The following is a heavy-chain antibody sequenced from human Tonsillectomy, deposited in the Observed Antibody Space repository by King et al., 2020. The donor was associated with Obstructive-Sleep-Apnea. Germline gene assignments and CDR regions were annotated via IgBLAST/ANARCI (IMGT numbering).Heavy chain of an antibody. J-gene: IGHJ3*02. D-gene: IGHD3-10*01. CDR1: GFTFDDYA. V-gene: IGHV3-9*01. Sequence: VQLVESGGGLVQPGRSLRLSCPASGFTFDDYAMHWVRHAPGKGLEWVAAISWNGGNIGYADSVKGRFTISRDNAKNSLYLQMNSLRVEDTALYYCAKARGSGRADAFDIWGQGTVVTVSS. CDR2: ISWNGGNI. CDR3: AKARGSGRADAFDI.